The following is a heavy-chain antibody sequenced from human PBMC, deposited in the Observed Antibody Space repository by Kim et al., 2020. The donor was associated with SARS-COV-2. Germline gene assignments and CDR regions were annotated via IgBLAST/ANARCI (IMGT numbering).Heavy chain of an antibody. D-gene: IGHD1-26*01. V-gene: IGHV4-39*07. Sequence: SETLSLTCTVSGGSISSSSYYWGWIRQPPGQGLEWIGSIYYSGCTYYNPSLKSRVTISVDTSKNQFSLTLRSVTAADTAVYYCARDHSPGKNYYYYCLDV. J-gene: IGHJ6*01. CDR2: IYYSGCT. CDR3: ARDHSPGKNYYYYCLDV. CDR1: GGSISSSSYY.